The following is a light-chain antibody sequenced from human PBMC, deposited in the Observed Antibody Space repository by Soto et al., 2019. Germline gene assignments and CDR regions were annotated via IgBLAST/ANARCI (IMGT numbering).Light chain of an antibody. J-gene: IGLJ2*01. CDR1: SSDVGGYNY. Sequence: QSALTQPASVSGSPGQSITISCTGTSSDVGGYNYVSWYQQLPGKAPKLLIYEVSNRPSGVSNRFSGSKSGNTASLTISGLQAEDEADYYCNSYTSSSTPVVFGGGTKVNVL. V-gene: IGLV2-14*01. CDR2: EVS. CDR3: NSYTSSSTPVV.